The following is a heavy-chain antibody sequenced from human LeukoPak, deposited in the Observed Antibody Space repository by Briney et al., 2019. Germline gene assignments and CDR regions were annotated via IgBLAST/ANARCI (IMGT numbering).Heavy chain of an antibody. Sequence: SETLSLTCTVSGGSISSYYWSWIRQPPGKGLEWIGYIYYSGSTNYNPSLKSRVTISVDTSKNQFSLKLSSVTAADTAVYYCARYVDTAMVVDYWGQGTLVTVSS. D-gene: IGHD5-18*01. CDR3: ARYVDTAMVVDY. J-gene: IGHJ4*02. V-gene: IGHV4-59*01. CDR1: GGSISSYY. CDR2: IYYSGST.